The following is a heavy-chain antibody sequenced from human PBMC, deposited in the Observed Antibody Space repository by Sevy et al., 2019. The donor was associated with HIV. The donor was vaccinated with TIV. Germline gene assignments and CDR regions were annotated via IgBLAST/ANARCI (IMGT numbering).Heavy chain of an antibody. CDR2: IYPGDSDT. D-gene: IGHD3-16*02. V-gene: IGHV5-51*01. J-gene: IGHJ3*02. Sequence: GESLKISCKGSGYSFTSYWIGWVRQMPGKGLEWMGIIYPGDSDTRYSPSFQGQVTISADKSISTAYLQWSSLKASDTAMYYCASLESDLGELSLGGFRAFDIWSQGTMVTVSS. CDR3: ASLESDLGELSLGGFRAFDI. CDR1: GYSFTSYW.